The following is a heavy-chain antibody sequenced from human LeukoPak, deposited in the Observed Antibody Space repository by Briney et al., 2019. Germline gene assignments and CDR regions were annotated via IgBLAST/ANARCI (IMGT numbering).Heavy chain of an antibody. Sequence: GASVKFSCKASGSTFTSYYMHWVRQAPGQGLEWMGIINPSGGSTSYAKKFQGRVTMTRDTSTSTVYMELSSLRSEDTAVYYCAGTKKGYQLLSLFDYWGQGTLVTVSS. D-gene: IGHD2-2*01. CDR3: AGTKKGYQLLSLFDY. J-gene: IGHJ4*02. CDR1: GSTFTSYY. CDR2: INPSGGST. V-gene: IGHV1-46*03.